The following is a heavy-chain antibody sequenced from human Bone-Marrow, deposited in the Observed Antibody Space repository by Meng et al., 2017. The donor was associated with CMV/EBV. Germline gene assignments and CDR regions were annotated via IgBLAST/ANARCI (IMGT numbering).Heavy chain of an antibody. J-gene: IGHJ4*02. CDR2: ISSSSSYI. CDR3: AREYSSSWRIYFDY. D-gene: IGHD6-13*01. Sequence: GESLKISCAASGFTFSDYYMSWIRQAPGKGLEWVSSISSSSSYIYYADSVKGRFTISRDNAKNSLYLQMNSLRAEDTAVYYCAREYSSSWRIYFDYWGQGTLVTVSS. V-gene: IGHV3-11*06. CDR1: GFTFSDYY.